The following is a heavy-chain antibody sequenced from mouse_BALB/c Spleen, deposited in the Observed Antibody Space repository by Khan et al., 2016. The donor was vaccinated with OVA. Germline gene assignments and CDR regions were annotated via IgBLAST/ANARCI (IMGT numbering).Heavy chain of an antibody. Sequence: QVQLKQSGPELKKPGETVKISCKASGYTFTDYSMHWVKQAPGKGLKWMGWINTETGEPTYADDFKGRFAFSLETSASTAYLQINNLKNEDTATYFCARSPYGNNYYAMDYWGQGTSVTVSS. J-gene: IGHJ4*01. V-gene: IGHV9-2-1*01. CDR3: ARSPYGNNYYAMDY. CDR1: GYTFTDYS. D-gene: IGHD2-1*01. CDR2: INTETGEP.